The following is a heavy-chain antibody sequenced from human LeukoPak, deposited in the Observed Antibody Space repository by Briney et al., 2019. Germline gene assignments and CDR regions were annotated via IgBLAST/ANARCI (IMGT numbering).Heavy chain of an antibody. V-gene: IGHV3-7*01. Sequence: GGSLRLSCAASGFTFSSYWMSWVRQAPGKGLEWVANIKQDGSEKYYVNSVKGRFTISRDNSKNTLYLQMNFLRAEDTAVYYCAKWGEYCSSTSCLSLFDYWGQGTLVTVSS. J-gene: IGHJ4*02. CDR2: IKQDGSEK. D-gene: IGHD2-2*01. CDR3: AKWGEYCSSTSCLSLFDY. CDR1: GFTFSSYW.